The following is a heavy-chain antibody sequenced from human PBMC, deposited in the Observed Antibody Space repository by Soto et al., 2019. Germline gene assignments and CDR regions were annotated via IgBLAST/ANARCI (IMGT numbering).Heavy chain of an antibody. CDR1: GGAISGYY. Sequence: SETLSLTCTVTGGAISGYYWSWIRQPPGKGLEWIGYIYYSGSTYYNPSLKSRVTISVDTSKNQFSLKLSSVTAADTAVYYCARDKGGWDSSSWYVDYWGQGTLVTVSS. J-gene: IGHJ4*02. CDR3: ARDKGGWDSSSWYVDY. V-gene: IGHV4-30-4*01. CDR2: IYYSGST. D-gene: IGHD6-13*01.